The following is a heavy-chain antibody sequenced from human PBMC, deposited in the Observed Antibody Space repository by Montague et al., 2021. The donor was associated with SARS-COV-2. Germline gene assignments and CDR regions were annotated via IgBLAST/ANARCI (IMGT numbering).Heavy chain of an antibody. J-gene: IGHJ2*01. CDR3: ARGAPTISMIVVVFTGAGWYFDL. CDR1: GGSFSDYY. Sequence: SETLSLTCAVHGGSFSDYYWSWIRQPPGKGLEWIGKINHSGSTNYNPSLKSRVTISVDTSKNQFSLKLSSVTAADTAVYYCARGAPTISMIVVVFTGAGWYFDLWGRGTLVTVSS. CDR2: INHSGST. V-gene: IGHV4-34*01. D-gene: IGHD3-22*01.